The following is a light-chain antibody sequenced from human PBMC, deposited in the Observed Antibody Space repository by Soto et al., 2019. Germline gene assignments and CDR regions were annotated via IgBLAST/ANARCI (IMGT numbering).Light chain of an antibody. CDR2: DVT. J-gene: IGLJ1*01. CDR3: NSYSGGNTRDV. Sequence: QSVLTQPASVAGSPGQSITIPCNGTSNDIGGYNFVSWFQQHPGKAPKLLICDVTRRPSGVSDRFSGSKSGNTASLTISGLQAEDEADYYCNSYSGGNTRDVVGSGTKVTV. CDR1: SNDIGGYNF. V-gene: IGLV2-14*01.